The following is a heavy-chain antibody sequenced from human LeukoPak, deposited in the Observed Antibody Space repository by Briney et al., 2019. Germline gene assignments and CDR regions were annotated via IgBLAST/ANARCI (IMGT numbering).Heavy chain of an antibody. Sequence: ASVKVSCKASGYTFTGYYMHWVRPAPGQGLEWMGWINPNSGGTNYAQKFQGRVTMTRDTSISTAYMELSRLRSDDTAVYYCARVGVAAAGYPFDYWGQGTLVTVSS. V-gene: IGHV1-2*02. CDR3: ARVGVAAAGYPFDY. D-gene: IGHD6-13*01. CDR2: INPNSGGT. J-gene: IGHJ4*02. CDR1: GYTFTGYY.